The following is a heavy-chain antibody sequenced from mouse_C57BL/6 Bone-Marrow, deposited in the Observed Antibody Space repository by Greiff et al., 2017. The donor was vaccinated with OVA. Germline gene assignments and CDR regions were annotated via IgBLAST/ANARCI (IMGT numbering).Heavy chain of an antibody. CDR2: IYPSDSET. Sequence: QVQLQQPGAELVRPGSSVKLSCKASGYTFTSYWMDWVKQRPGQGLEWIGNIYPSDSETHYNQKFKDKATLTIDKSSSTAYMQLSSLTSEDSAVDYCARWLLYFDYWGQGTTLTVSS. J-gene: IGHJ2*01. V-gene: IGHV1-61*01. D-gene: IGHD2-3*01. CDR1: GYTFTSYW. CDR3: ARWLLYFDY.